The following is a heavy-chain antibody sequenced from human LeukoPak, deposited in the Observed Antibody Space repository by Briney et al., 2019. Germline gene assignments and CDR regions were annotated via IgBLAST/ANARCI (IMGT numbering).Heavy chain of an antibody. CDR3: ARENYYRIGRFDRAYLDD. Sequence: AAVTASCTCSASTFSTYALHWVRQAPGQGVEWMGWISTGNGNTRYSKAFQDRITITRDTSASTVYMELRGLRSEDMAVYYCARENYYRIGRFDRAYLDDWGQGTLVTVSS. CDR1: ASTFSTYA. CDR2: ISTGNGNT. J-gene: IGHJ4*02. D-gene: IGHD3-10*01. V-gene: IGHV1-3*03.